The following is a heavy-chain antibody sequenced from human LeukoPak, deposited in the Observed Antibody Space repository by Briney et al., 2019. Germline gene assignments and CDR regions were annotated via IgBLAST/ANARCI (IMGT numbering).Heavy chain of an antibody. D-gene: IGHD2-2*02. J-gene: IGHJ4*02. CDR1: GGSISSYY. CDR3: ASTDVYTRNFDY. V-gene: IGHV4-59*01. Sequence: SETLSLTCTVSGGSISSYYWSWIRQPPGKGLEGIGYIYYSGSTNYNPSLKSRVTISVDTSKNQFSLELSSVTAADTAVYYCASTDVYTRNFDYWGQGTLVTVSS. CDR2: IYYSGST.